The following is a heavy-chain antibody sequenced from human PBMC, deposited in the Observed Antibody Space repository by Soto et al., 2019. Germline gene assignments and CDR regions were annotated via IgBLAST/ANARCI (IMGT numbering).Heavy chain of an antibody. CDR3: ARGDGSGYQFFDY. CDR2: IYYTGST. Sequence: PSETLSLTCTVSGGSISSYYWSWIRQPPGKGLEWIGYIYYTGSTNYNPSLKSRVTISVDTPKNQFSLKLSSVTAAETAVYYCARGDGSGYQFFDYWGQGTPVTVS. D-gene: IGHD3-22*01. V-gene: IGHV4-59*08. CDR1: GGSISSYY. J-gene: IGHJ4*02.